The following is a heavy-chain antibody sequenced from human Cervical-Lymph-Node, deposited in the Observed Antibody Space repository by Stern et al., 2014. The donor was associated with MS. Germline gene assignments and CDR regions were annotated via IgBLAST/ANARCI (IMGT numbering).Heavy chain of an antibody. CDR1: GDTFSNLA. J-gene: IGHJ3*02. V-gene: IGHV1-69*01. Sequence: VQLVQSGAEVKRPGSSVKVSCKTSGDTFSNLAINWVRQAPGQGLEWMGGIIPIYAPASYAQKFRGRVTITADESTDTVFMELNSLRSEDTAVYYCAKAVPNHDAFDIWGQGTMVTVSS. CDR3: AKAVPNHDAFDI. D-gene: IGHD1-14*01. CDR2: IIPIYAPA.